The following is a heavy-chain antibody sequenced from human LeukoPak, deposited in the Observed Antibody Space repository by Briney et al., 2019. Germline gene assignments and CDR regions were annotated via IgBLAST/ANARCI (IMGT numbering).Heavy chain of an antibody. CDR1: GFTFSNYA. Sequence: GGSLRLSCAASGFTFSNYAMNWVRQAPGKGLERVSVITGSGGTAFYADSVKGRFTISRDNSKNTVFLQMNSLRAEDTAVYYCATAGGSSGSYPLIYWGQGILVTVSS. CDR2: ITGSGGTA. CDR3: ATAGGSSGSYPLIY. V-gene: IGHV3-23*01. J-gene: IGHJ4*02. D-gene: IGHD6-19*01.